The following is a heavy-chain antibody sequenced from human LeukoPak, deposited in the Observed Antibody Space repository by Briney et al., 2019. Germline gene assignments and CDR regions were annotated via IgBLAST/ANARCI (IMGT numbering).Heavy chain of an antibody. CDR2: INKDGSEI. V-gene: IGHV3-7*01. CDR3: ARDKVTH. CDR1: GFTFSNYW. J-gene: IGHJ4*02. Sequence: GGSLRLSCGASGFTFSNYWMSWVRQAPGKGLEWVAHINKDGSEIYYVDSVKGRFTISRDNAKNSLSLQMNSLRVEDTAVYYCARDKVTHWGQGILVTVSS.